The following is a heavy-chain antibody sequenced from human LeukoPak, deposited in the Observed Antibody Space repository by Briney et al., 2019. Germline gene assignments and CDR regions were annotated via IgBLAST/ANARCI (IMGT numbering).Heavy chain of an antibody. V-gene: IGHV3-7*01. D-gene: IGHD1-1*01. J-gene: IGHJ6*03. Sequence: GGSLRLSCAASGFTFSSYWMSWVRQAPGKGLEWVANIKQDGSEKYYVDSVKGRFTISRDNAKNSLYLQMNSLRAEDTAVYYCARVGRAGTVYYYYYYMDVWGKGTTVTVSS. CDR3: ARVGRAGTVYYYYYYMDV. CDR1: GFTFSSYW. CDR2: IKQDGSEK.